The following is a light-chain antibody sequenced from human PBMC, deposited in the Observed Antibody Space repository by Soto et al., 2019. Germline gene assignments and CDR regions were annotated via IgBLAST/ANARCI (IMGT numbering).Light chain of an antibody. CDR1: QSVPSNY. CDR3: QQYGSPPYM. CDR2: GAS. V-gene: IGKV3-20*01. J-gene: IGKJ2*01. Sequence: EILLTQSPGTLSLSPGDSATLSCRASQSVPSNYVAWYQQKPGQAPRLLIYGASSSAIDVPDMLSGSGSGTDFSHTIATLEHEDFVLYHCQQYGSPPYMLGHGTNQEIK.